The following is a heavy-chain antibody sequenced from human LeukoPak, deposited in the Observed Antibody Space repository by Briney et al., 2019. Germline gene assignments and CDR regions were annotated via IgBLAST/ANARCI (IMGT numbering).Heavy chain of an antibody. CDR2: ISYDGSNK. CDR1: GFTFSSYA. J-gene: IGHJ4*02. CDR3: ARDRAHFDY. V-gene: IGHV3-30*04. Sequence: GGSLRLSCAASGFTFSSYAMHWVRQAPGKGLEWVAVISYDGSNKYYADSVKGRFTISRDNAKNTLYLQMNSLRAEDTAVYYCARDRAHFDYWGQGILVTVSS. D-gene: IGHD3-10*01.